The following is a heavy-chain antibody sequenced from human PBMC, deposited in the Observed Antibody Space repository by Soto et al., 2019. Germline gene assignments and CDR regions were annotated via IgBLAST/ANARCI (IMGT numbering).Heavy chain of an antibody. CDR3: ARDAVGATTLFDY. Sequence: TSETLSLTCAVYGGSFSGYYWSWIRQSPGKGLEWIGYIYYSGSTNYNPSLKSRVTISVDTSKNQFSLKLSSVTAADTAVYYCARDAVGATTLFDYWGQGTLVTVSS. CDR2: IYYSGST. J-gene: IGHJ4*02. CDR1: GGSFSGYY. V-gene: IGHV4-59*01. D-gene: IGHD1-26*01.